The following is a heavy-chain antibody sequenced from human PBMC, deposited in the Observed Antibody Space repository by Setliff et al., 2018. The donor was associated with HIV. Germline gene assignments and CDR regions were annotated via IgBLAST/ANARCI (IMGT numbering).Heavy chain of an antibody. Sequence: SVKVSCKASGGPFTSAFNWVRQVPGQGLEWMGGIIPIFGTANYAQNFGGRVTTTAVQSTTTSYLQLNSLRFEDTAIYYCASDSPAARFEELEDHYYYFMDVWGKGTTVTVSS. D-gene: IGHD3-10*01. CDR1: GGPFTSA. CDR3: ASDSPAARFEELEDHYYYFMDV. CDR2: IIPIFGTA. J-gene: IGHJ6*03. V-gene: IGHV1-69*13.